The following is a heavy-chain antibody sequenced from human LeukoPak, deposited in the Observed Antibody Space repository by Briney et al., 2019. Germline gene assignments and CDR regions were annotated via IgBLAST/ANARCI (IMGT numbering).Heavy chain of an antibody. V-gene: IGHV4-31*11. CDR2: IYYSGST. D-gene: IGHD1-14*01. J-gene: IGHJ6*02. CDR1: GGSISSGGYS. CDR3: ARDYRSLDYYYYYGMDV. Sequence: SETLSLTCAVSGGSISSGGYSWSWIRQHPGKGLEWIGYIYYSGSTYYNPSLKSRVTISVDTSKNQFSLKLSSVTAADTAVYYCARDYRSLDYYYYYGMDVWGQGTTVTVSS.